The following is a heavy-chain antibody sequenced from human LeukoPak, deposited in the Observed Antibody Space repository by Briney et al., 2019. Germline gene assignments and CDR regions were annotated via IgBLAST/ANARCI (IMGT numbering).Heavy chain of an antibody. J-gene: IGHJ4*02. Sequence: PVKVSCKASGGTFSSYAISWVRQAPGQGLEWMGGIIPIFGTANYAQKFQGRVTITTDESTSTAYMELSSLRSEDTAVYYCARVKHTYYYDSSGYLDWGQGTLVTVSS. CDR1: GGTFSSYA. D-gene: IGHD3-22*01. CDR2: IIPIFGTA. CDR3: ARVKHTYYYDSSGYLD. V-gene: IGHV1-69*05.